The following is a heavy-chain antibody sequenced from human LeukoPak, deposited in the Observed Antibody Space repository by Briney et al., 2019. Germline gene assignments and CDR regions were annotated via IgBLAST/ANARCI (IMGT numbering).Heavy chain of an antibody. Sequence: GGSLRLSCAASGFTFSSYSMNWVRQAPGKGLEWVSSISSSSSYIYYADSVKGRFTISRDNAKNSLYLQMGSLRAEDMAVYYCAREVVNNWNYLDYWGQGTLVTVSS. CDR1: GFTFSSYS. D-gene: IGHD1-20*01. CDR2: ISSSSSYI. J-gene: IGHJ4*02. V-gene: IGHV3-21*01. CDR3: AREVVNNWNYLDY.